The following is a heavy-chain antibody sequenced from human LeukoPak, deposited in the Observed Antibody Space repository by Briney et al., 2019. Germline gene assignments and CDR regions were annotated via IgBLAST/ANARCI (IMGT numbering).Heavy chain of an antibody. J-gene: IGHJ3*02. D-gene: IGHD6-19*01. Sequence: PSETLSLTCTVSGDSITSYHWSWIRQPPGKGLEYIGYIYHSGTTNYNPSLKSRVTISVDTSKNQFSLKLTSVTAADAAVYYCARGLPGYSGGDDAFDIWGQGTVVTVS. CDR3: ARGLPGYSGGDDAFDI. CDR2: IYHSGTT. V-gene: IGHV4-59*01. CDR1: GDSITSYH.